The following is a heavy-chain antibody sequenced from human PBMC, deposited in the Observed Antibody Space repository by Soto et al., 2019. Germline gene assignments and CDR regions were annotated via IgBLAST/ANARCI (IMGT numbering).Heavy chain of an antibody. V-gene: IGHV3-30*04. J-gene: IGHJ4*02. CDR3: AKDLIQFLEWFRPYFDD. D-gene: IGHD3-3*01. CDR1: GFAFVTYE. Sequence: QVHLVESGGGVVQPGGSLRLSCAASGFAFVTYELNWFRQAPGKGLEWLAFISYDGTKEYHPDSVKGRFTISRDSSRNTLSLQMSGLRPEDSAIYYCAKDLIQFLEWFRPYFDDWGQGTLVTVSS. CDR2: ISYDGTKE.